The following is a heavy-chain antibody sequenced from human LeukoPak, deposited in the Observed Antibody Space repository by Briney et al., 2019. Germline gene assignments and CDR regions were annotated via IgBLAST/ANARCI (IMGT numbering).Heavy chain of an antibody. V-gene: IGHV1-46*01. Sequence: ASVMVSCKASGYNFISYYMLGVLQAPGQGLEWMGIINPSGGTTSYAQKFLGRVTMTRDPSTSTVYMELSSLRSGNTAVYPWERGSGGSGIVWFDPSGQGSLVTVSS. J-gene: IGHJ5*02. CDR3: ERGSGGSGIVWFDP. CDR1: GYNFISYY. CDR2: INPSGGTT. D-gene: IGHD3-10*01.